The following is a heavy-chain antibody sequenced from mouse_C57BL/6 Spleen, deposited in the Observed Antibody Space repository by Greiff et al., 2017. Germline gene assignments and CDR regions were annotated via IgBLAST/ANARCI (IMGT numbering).Heavy chain of an antibody. J-gene: IGHJ2*01. CDR3: ADYYGSSFDY. CDR2: IYPRSGNT. Sequence: VQLQQSGAELARPGASVKLSCKASGYTFTSYGISWVKQRTGQGLEWIGEIYPRSGNTYYNEKFKGKATLTADKSSSTAYMELRSLTSEDSAVYFCADYYGSSFDYGGQGTTLTVSS. V-gene: IGHV1-81*01. D-gene: IGHD1-1*01. CDR1: GYTFTSYG.